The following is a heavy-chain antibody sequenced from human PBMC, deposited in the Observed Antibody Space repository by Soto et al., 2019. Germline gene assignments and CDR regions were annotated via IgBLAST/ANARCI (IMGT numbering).Heavy chain of an antibody. CDR2: ISGSGGST. Sequence: GGSLRLSCAASEFTFSSYAMSWVRQAPGKGLQWVSAISGSGGSTYYADSVKGRFTISRDNSKNTLYLQMNSLRAEDTAVYYCAKVAVPYDSSGYYYLDYWGQGTLVTVSS. V-gene: IGHV3-23*01. J-gene: IGHJ4*02. CDR1: EFTFSSYA. D-gene: IGHD3-22*01. CDR3: AKVAVPYDSSGYYYLDY.